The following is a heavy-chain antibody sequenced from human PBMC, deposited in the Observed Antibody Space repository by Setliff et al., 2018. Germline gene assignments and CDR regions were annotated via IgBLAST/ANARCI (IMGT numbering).Heavy chain of an antibody. J-gene: IGHJ5*02. Sequence: PSETLSLTCAVYGGSFSGYYWSWIRQPPGKGLEWIGEINHSGSTNYNPSLKSRVTISVDTSKNQFSLKLSSVTAADTAVYYCARGVYCSSTSCSPGLNWFDPWGQGTLVPSPQ. V-gene: IGHV4-34*01. D-gene: IGHD2-2*01. CDR3: ARGVYCSSTSCSPGLNWFDP. CDR2: INHSGST. CDR1: GGSFSGYY.